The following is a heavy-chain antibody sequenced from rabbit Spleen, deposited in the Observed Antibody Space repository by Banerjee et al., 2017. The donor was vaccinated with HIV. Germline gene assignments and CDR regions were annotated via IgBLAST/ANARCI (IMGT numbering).Heavy chain of an antibody. CDR3: ARDTGSSFSSYGMDL. CDR1: GFSFSSGYD. J-gene: IGHJ6*01. V-gene: IGHV1S45*01. CDR2: IAGSSSGFT. Sequence: QEQLVESGGGLVKPEGSLKLSCTASGFSFSSGYDMCWVRQAPGKGLEWISCIAGSSSGFTYSATWAKGRFTCSKTSSTTVTLQMTSLTVADTATYFCARDTGSSFSSYGMDLWGPGTLVTVS. D-gene: IGHD8-1*01.